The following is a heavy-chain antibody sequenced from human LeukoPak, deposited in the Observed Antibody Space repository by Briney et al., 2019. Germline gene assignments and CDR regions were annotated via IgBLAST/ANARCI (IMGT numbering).Heavy chain of an antibody. CDR3: ARDGMTTPAFDY. J-gene: IGHJ4*02. CDR1: GFTVSSYA. Sequence: GGSLRLSCAASGFTVSSYAMSWVRQAPGKGLEWVSAISGSGGSTYYADSVKGRFTISRDNSKNTLYLQMNSLRAEDTAVYYCARDGMTTPAFDYWGQGTLVTVSS. CDR2: ISGSGGST. D-gene: IGHD4-11*01. V-gene: IGHV3-23*01.